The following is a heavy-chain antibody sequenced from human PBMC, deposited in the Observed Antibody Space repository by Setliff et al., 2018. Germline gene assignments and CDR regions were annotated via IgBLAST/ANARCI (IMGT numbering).Heavy chain of an antibody. CDR3: ARSNMGNYYDSGRYYYYYYMDV. CDR1: GGSLRGNAIF. CDR2: TYYNGATT. D-gene: IGHD3-10*01. V-gene: IGHV4-39*07. J-gene: IGHJ6*03. Sequence: PSETLSLTCTVSGGSLRGNAIFWGWIRQPPGEGLEWIGSTYYNGATTKYNPSLGSRISMSMDTSKNQVSLRLSSVNAADTAVYYCARSNMGNYYDSGRYYYYYYMDVWGQGTMVTVSS.